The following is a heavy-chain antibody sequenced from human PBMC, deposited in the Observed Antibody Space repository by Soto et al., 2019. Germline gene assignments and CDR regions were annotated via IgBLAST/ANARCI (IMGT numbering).Heavy chain of an antibody. CDR1: GFTFSSYA. CDR3: AKDRVMTTVTNWFDP. Sequence: PGGSLRLSCAASGFTFSSYAMSWVRQAPGKGLEWVSAISGSGGSTYYADSVKGRFTISRDNSKNTLYLQMNSLRAEDTAVYYCAKDRVMTTVTNWFDPWGQGTLVTVSS. CDR2: ISGSGGST. J-gene: IGHJ5*02. V-gene: IGHV3-23*01. D-gene: IGHD4-4*01.